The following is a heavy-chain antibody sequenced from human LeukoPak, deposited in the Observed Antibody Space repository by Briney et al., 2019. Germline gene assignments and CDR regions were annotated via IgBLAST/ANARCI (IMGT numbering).Heavy chain of an antibody. CDR1: GGSISSGSYY. D-gene: IGHD2-2*01. V-gene: IGHV4-61*02. CDR3: ARGYCSSTSCQSGDY. CDR2: IYTSGST. Sequence: TLSLTCTVSGGSISSGSYYWSWIRQPAGKGLEWIGRIYTSGSTNYNPSLKSRVTISVDASKNQFSLKLSSVTAADTAVYYCARGYCSSTSCQSGDYWGQGTLVTVSS. J-gene: IGHJ4*02.